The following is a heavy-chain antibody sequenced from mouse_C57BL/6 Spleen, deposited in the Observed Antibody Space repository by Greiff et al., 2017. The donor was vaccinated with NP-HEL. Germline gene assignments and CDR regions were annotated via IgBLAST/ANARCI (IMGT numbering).Heavy chain of an antibody. CDR1: GYTFTSYT. J-gene: IGHJ4*01. Sequence: QVQLQQSGAELARPGASVKMSCKASGYTFTSYTMHWVKQRPGQGLEWIGYINPSSGYTKYNQKFKDKATLTADKSSSTAYMQLSSLTSEDSAVYYCARRGYDVGGYAMDYWGQGTSVTVSS. CDR3: ARRGYDVGGYAMDY. V-gene: IGHV1-4*01. CDR2: INPSSGYT. D-gene: IGHD2-14*01.